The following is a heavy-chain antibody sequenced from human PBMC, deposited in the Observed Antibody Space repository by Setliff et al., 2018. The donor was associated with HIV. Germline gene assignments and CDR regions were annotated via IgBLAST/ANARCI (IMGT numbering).Heavy chain of an antibody. V-gene: IGHV4-39*07. CDR1: GGSISSSSYY. CDR2: IYYTGST. Sequence: KPSETLSLTCTVSGGSISSSSYYWGWIRQPPGKGLEWIGSIYYTGSTYYNPSLRSRVTISVDTSKNQFSLKLSSVTAADTAVYYCARFYYHYDSTNDAFDIWGQGTMVTVSS. CDR3: ARFYYHYDSTNDAFDI. J-gene: IGHJ3*02. D-gene: IGHD3-22*01.